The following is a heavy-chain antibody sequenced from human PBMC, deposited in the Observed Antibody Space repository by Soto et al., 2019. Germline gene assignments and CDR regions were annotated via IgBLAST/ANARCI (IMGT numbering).Heavy chain of an antibody. CDR1: GFTFSSYE. CDR3: ARGSARSTPLDYSPVP. CDR2: ISSSGSTI. D-gene: IGHD4-4*01. V-gene: IGHV3-48*03. J-gene: IGHJ5*02. Sequence: GGSLRLSCAASGFTFSSYEMNWVRQAPGKGLEWVSYISSSGSTIYYADSVKGRFTISRDNAKNSLYLQMNSLRAEDTAVYYCARGSARSTPLDYSPVPWGQGTLIPVSS.